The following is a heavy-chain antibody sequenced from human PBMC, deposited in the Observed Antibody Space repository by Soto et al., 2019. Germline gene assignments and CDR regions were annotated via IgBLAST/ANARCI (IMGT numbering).Heavy chain of an antibody. V-gene: IGHV4-4*02. CDR2: IYHSGST. J-gene: IGHJ3*02. CDR3: ARGYCSGGSCQGTFDI. D-gene: IGHD2-15*01. Sequence: SETLSLTCVVSGGSISSGNCWSWVRQPPGKGLEWIGEIYHSGSTNYNPSLKSRVTMSVDKFKNQFSLKLTSVTAADTVVYYCARGYCSGGSCQGTFDIWGLGTMVTVSS. CDR1: GGSISSGNC.